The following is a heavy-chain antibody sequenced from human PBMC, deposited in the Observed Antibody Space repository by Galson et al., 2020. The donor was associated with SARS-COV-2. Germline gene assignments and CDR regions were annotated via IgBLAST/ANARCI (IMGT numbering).Heavy chain of an antibody. D-gene: IGHD6-19*01. J-gene: IGHJ4*02. CDR1: GASISSGSYY. CDR2: IHSSGST. Sequence: SETLSLTCIVSGASISSGSYYWSWIRQPAGKGLEWIGRIHSSGSTNYNPSLKSRVTISIDTSKNQFSLRLSSVTAADTAIYYCASGPVAGSGEWGQGTLVTVSS. CDR3: ASGPVAGSGE. V-gene: IGHV4-61*02.